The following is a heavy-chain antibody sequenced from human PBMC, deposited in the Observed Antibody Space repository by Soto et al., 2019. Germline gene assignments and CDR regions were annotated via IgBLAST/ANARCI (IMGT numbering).Heavy chain of an antibody. Sequence: ASVKVSCKVSGYTLTELSMHWVRQAPGKGLEWMGGFDPEDGETIYAQKFQGRATMTEDTSTDTAYMELSSLRSEDTAVYYCATGARLRWSVRHNWFDPWGQGTLVTVSS. D-gene: IGHD5-12*01. J-gene: IGHJ5*02. CDR3: ATGARLRWSVRHNWFDP. CDR1: GYTLTELS. CDR2: FDPEDGET. V-gene: IGHV1-24*01.